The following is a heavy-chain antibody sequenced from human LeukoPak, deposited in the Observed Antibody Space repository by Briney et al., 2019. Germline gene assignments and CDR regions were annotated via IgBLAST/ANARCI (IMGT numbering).Heavy chain of an antibody. Sequence: PSETLSLTCTVSGGSISSGSYYWGWIRQPPGKGLEWIGSIYYSGSTYYNPSLKSRVTISVDTSKNQFSLKLSSVTAADTAVYYCARPLITFGGVIDWGQGTLVTVSS. V-gene: IGHV4-39*01. J-gene: IGHJ4*02. CDR2: IYYSGST. CDR3: ARPLITFGGVID. CDR1: GGSISSGSYY. D-gene: IGHD3-16*02.